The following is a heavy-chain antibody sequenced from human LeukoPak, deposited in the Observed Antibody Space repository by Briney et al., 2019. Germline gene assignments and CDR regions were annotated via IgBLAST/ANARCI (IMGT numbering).Heavy chain of an antibody. CDR1: GGSMSNIYY. D-gene: IGHD3-22*01. Sequence: PSETLSLTCNVSGGSMSNIYYWGWIRQPPGKGLEWIGYIYYSGSTNYNPSLKSRVTISVDTSKNQFSLKLSSVTAADTAVYYCARYYYDTRNAFDIWGQGTMVTVSS. CDR3: ARYYYDTRNAFDI. J-gene: IGHJ3*02. V-gene: IGHV4-59*08. CDR2: IYYSGST.